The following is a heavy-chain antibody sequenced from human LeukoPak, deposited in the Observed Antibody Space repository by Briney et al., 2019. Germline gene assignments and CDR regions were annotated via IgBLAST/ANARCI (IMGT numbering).Heavy chain of an antibody. D-gene: IGHD4-17*01. V-gene: IGHV3-30*02. CDR1: GFTFSSYG. CDR2: IRYDGSNK. Sequence: PGGSLRLSCAASGFTFSSYGMHWVRQAPGKGLEWVAFIRYDGSNKYYADSVKGRFTISRDNSKNTLYLQMNSLRAEDTAVYYCAKITVGSTTTVTNNYWGQGTLVTVSS. CDR3: AKITVGSTTTVTNNY. J-gene: IGHJ4*02.